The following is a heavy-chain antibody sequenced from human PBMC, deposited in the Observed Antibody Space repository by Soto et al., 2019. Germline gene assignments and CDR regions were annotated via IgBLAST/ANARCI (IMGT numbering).Heavy chain of an antibody. CDR2: INPNSGGT. J-gene: IGHJ6*02. Sequence: ASVKVSCKASGYTFTGYYMHWVRQAPGQGLEWMGWINPNSGGTNYAQKFQDWVTMTRDTSISTAYMELSRLRSDDTAVYYCARGVDRTTVTGYYGMDVWGQGTTVTVSS. CDR1: GYTFTGYY. D-gene: IGHD4-17*01. V-gene: IGHV1-2*04. CDR3: ARGVDRTTVTGYYGMDV.